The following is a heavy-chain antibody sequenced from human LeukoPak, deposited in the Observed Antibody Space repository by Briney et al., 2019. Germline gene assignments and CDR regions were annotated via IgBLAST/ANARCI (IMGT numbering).Heavy chain of an antibody. V-gene: IGHV3-23*01. D-gene: IGHD1-1*01. J-gene: IGHJ4*02. CDR3: SKKGQADDDWKPD. CDR1: GFTFSSYA. CDR2: ISGSGGST. Sequence: GGSLRLSCAASGFTFSSYAMSWVRQAPGKGLEWVSAISGSGGSTYYADSVKGRFTISRDNSQNTLSLQMNSLKAEDTAVYYCSKKGQADDDWKPDGGQGTQVTVSS.